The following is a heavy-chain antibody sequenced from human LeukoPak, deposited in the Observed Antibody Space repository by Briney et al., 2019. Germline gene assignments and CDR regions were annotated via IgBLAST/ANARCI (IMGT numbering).Heavy chain of an antibody. D-gene: IGHD6-13*01. Sequence: SVKLSCNGSGYSFTSDDISWVRQCTGQGLGWIGWMNPNIGNTGSAHKFPGIVTMTMNTSISTDYQELSRLSSEAAAVYYCASGGIAATFDYWGQGTLVTVSS. V-gene: IGHV1-8*01. CDR1: GYSFTSDD. CDR2: MNPNIGNT. CDR3: ASGGIAATFDY. J-gene: IGHJ4*02.